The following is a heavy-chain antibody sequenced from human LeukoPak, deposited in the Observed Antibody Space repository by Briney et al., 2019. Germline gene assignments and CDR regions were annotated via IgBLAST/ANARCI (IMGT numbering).Heavy chain of an antibody. D-gene: IGHD3-10*01. J-gene: IGHJ4*02. V-gene: IGHV4-39*01. CDR1: GGSISGSTYY. Sequence: SETLSLTCTVSGGSISGSTYYWGWIRQTPGKGLEWIGSIYYSGSTYYNPSLKSRVTISVDTSKNQFSLKLSSVTAADTAVYYCARHGGLLWFGELYQSLFDYWGQGTLVTVSS. CDR3: ARHGGLLWFGELYQSLFDY. CDR2: IYYSGST.